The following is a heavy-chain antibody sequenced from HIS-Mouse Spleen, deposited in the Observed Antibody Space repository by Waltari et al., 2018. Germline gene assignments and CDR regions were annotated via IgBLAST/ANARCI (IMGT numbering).Heavy chain of an antibody. D-gene: IGHD5-12*01. CDR1: GYTFTGYY. CDR3: AREPLRDGYNSYYYYGMDV. J-gene: IGHJ6*02. Sequence: QVQLVQSGAEVKKPGASVKVSCKASGYTFTGYYMPWIRPAPGQGLEWMGWINPNSGGTNYAQKFQGRVTMTRDTSISTAYMELSRLRSDDTAVYYCAREPLRDGYNSYYYYGMDVWGQGTTVTVSS. CDR2: INPNSGGT. V-gene: IGHV1-2*02.